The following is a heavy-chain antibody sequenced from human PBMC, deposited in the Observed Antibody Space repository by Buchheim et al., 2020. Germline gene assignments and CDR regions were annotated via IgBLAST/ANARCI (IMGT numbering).Heavy chain of an antibody. D-gene: IGHD6-6*01. V-gene: IGHV5-10-1*01. CDR1: GYSFTSYW. J-gene: IGHJ6*03. CDR2: IDPSDSYT. CDR3: ARTGEIGSSQLYYFYYYSTVV. Sequence: EVQLVQSGAEVKKPGESLRISCKGSGYSFTSYWISWVRQMPGKGLEWMGRIDPSDSYTNYSPSFQGHVTISADKYITTAYLQWSRLKASDSAMYYCARTGEIGSSQLYYFYYYSTVVWGKG.